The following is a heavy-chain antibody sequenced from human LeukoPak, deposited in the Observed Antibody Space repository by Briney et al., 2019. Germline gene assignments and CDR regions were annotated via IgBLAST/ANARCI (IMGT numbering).Heavy chain of an antibody. D-gene: IGHD3-3*01. V-gene: IGHV4-59*01. CDR3: ARNGPPYYDFWSGPGYFDY. CDR1: GGSISSYY. CDR2: IYYSGST. J-gene: IGHJ4*02. Sequence: SETLSLTCTVSGGSISSYYWSWIRQPPGKGLEWIGYIYYSGSTNYNPSLKSRVTISVDTSKNQFSLKLSSVTAADTAVYYCARNGPPYYDFWSGPGYFDYWGQGTLVTVSS.